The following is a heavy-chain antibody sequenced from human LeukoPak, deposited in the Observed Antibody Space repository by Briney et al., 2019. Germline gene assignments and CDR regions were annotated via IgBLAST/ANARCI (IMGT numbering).Heavy chain of an antibody. Sequence: SETLSPTCTVSGGSITPYFWSWIRQPPGKGLEWIGYIYYSGSTNYNPSLKSRVTISVDTSKNQFSLRLNSVTAADTAVYYCARSGGGGGGYWGQGILVTVSS. CDR2: IYYSGST. CDR3: ARSGGGGGGY. CDR1: GGSITPYF. D-gene: IGHD2-15*01. V-gene: IGHV4-59*01. J-gene: IGHJ4*02.